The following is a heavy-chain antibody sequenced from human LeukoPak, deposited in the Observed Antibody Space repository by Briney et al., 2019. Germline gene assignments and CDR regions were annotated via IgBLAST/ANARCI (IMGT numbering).Heavy chain of an antibody. CDR2: ISDSGGST. D-gene: IGHD6-13*01. J-gene: IGHJ4*02. Sequence: GGSLRLSCAAPGFTFSSYAMSWVRQAPGKGLEWVSAISDSGGSTYYADSVKGRFTISRDNSKNTLYLQMNSLRAEDTAVYYCAKDPIQYSSSWIFDYWGQGTLVTVSS. CDR1: GFTFSSYA. CDR3: AKDPIQYSSSWIFDY. V-gene: IGHV3-23*01.